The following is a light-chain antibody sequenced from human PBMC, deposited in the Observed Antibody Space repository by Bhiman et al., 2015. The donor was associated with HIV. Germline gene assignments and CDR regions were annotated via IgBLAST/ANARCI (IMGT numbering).Light chain of an antibody. CDR2: DVS. CDR3: SSLTSSITYV. Sequence: QSALTQPASVSGSPGQSITISCTGTSSDVGAYNYVSWYQQHPGKAPKLVIYDVSNRPSGVSNRFSGSKSGNTASLTISGLQAEDEADYYCSSLTSSITYVFGTGTKVTVL. J-gene: IGLJ1*01. CDR1: SSDVGAYNY. V-gene: IGLV2-14*03.